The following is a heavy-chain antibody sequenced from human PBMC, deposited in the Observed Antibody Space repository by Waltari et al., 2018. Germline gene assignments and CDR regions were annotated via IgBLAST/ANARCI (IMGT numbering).Heavy chain of an antibody. CDR2: ISGSGGST. J-gene: IGHJ6*02. D-gene: IGHD3-10*01. CDR1: GFTFGDYS. Sequence: EVQLVESGGGLVKPGRSLRLSCTGSGFTFGDYSMSWFRQAPGKGLEWVSAISGSGGSTYYADSVKGRFTISRDNSKNTLYLQMNSLRAEDTAVYYCANTMVREQQYYYYGMDVWGQGTTVTVSS. CDR3: ANTMVREQQYYYYGMDV. V-gene: IGHV3-23*04.